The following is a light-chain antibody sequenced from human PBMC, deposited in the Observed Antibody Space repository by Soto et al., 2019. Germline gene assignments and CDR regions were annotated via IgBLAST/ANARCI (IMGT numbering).Light chain of an antibody. CDR1: DIGSKS. Sequence: SYELTQPPSVSLAPGQTAMITCGGNDIGSKSVHWYQQRPGQAPVLVVYDDRGRPSGIPERFSGSNSGSTATLTISRVEAGDEADYYCQVWDRNNNHVLFGGGTKLTVL. CDR3: QVWDRNNNHVL. V-gene: IGLV3-21*02. J-gene: IGLJ3*02. CDR2: DDR.